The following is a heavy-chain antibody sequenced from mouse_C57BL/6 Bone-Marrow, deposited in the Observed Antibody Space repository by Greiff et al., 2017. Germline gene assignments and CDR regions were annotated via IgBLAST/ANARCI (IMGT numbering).Heavy chain of an antibody. Sequence: QVQLKESGAELVRPGASVKLSCKASGYTFTDYYINWVKQRPGQGLEWIARIYPGSGNTYYNEKFKGKATLTAEKSSSTAYMQLSSLTSEDSAVYFCARAPSGWLLHAMDYWGQGTSVTVSS. CDR2: IYPGSGNT. CDR3: ARAPSGWLLHAMDY. J-gene: IGHJ4*01. V-gene: IGHV1-76*01. D-gene: IGHD2-3*01. CDR1: GYTFTDYY.